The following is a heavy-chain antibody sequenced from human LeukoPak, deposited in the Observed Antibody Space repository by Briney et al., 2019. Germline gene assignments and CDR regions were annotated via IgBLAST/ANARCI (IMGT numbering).Heavy chain of an antibody. Sequence: SETLSLTCVVSGYSISSGYHWGWIRQPPGKGLEWIGSVYRSGSTYYNPSLKSRVTISVDTSKSQISLKVRSVTAADTAVYYCARENWVFDYWGQGILVTVSS. CDR3: ARENWVFDY. D-gene: IGHD7-27*01. CDR1: GYSISSGYH. V-gene: IGHV4-38-2*02. J-gene: IGHJ4*02. CDR2: VYRSGST.